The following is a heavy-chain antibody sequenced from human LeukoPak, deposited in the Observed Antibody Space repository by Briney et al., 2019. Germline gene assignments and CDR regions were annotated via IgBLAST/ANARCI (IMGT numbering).Heavy chain of an antibody. CDR1: GFIFSSYG. CDR3: AKDARVRDWNYAQYYYYMDV. J-gene: IGHJ6*03. V-gene: IGHV3-33*06. CDR2: IWYDGSVK. Sequence: GGSLRLSCAASGFIFSSYGMHWVRQAPRKGLEWVAVIWYDGSVKYYADSVKGRFTVSRDNYKKTLYLQMDSLRAEDTAVYYCAKDARVRDWNYAQYYYYMDVWGKGTTVTVSS. D-gene: IGHD1-7*01.